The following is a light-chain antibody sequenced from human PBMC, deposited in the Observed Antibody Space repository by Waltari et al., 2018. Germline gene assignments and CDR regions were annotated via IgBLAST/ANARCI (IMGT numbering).Light chain of an antibody. Sequence: YDLAQTFSVPVSPGQTATITGSGDVLAEKYVRWFQQRPGQAPTLILYKDTERPSGTPERFSGSSSGSTVTLTIRGALLEDEADYHCHAAADNNWFFGGGTKLTVL. J-gene: IGLJ2*01. CDR1: VLAEKY. CDR2: KDT. CDR3: HAAADNNWF. V-gene: IGLV3-27*01.